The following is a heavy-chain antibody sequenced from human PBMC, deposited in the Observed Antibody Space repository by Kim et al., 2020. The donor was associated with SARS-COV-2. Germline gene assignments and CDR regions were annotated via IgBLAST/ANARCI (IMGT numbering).Heavy chain of an antibody. CDR2: MNANSGKT. J-gene: IGHJ4*02. V-gene: IGHV1-8*01. CDR1: GYTFTNYD. Sequence: ASVKVSCKTSGYTFTNYDINWVRQASGQGLEWMGWMNANSGKTGSAQNLQGRLTMTWDTSISTAYMDLSSLRSEDSAVYYCAREVWSAGGKGRIYDYWGQGTLVTVSS. CDR3: AREVWSAGGKGRIYDY. D-gene: IGHD6-13*01.